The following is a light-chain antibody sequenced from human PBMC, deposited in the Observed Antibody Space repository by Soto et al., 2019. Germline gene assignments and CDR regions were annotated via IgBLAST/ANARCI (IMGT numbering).Light chain of an antibody. CDR1: QSVISSY. Sequence: EIVLTQSPGTLSLSPGETATLSCRPSQSVISSYLAWYQQKPGQPPRLLIFGTSIRATGIPDRISGSGSGTDFSLTISRLEPEDFAVYYCQQYGNSVPFTFGQGTKLEIK. J-gene: IGKJ2*01. CDR2: GTS. V-gene: IGKV3-20*01. CDR3: QQYGNSVPFT.